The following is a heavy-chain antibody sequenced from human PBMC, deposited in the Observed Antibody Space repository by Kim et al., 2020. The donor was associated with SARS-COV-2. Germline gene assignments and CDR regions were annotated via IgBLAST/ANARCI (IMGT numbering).Heavy chain of an antibody. J-gene: IGHJ4*02. V-gene: IGHV1-3*01. Sequence: ASVKVSCKASGYTFTSYAMHWVRQAPGQRLEWMGWINAGNGNTKYSQKFQGRVTITRDTSASTAYMELSSLRSEDTAVYYCARGGGLGWFGDGWGQGTLVPVSS. CDR3: ARGGGLGWFGDG. CDR2: INAGNGNT. CDR1: GYTFTSYA. D-gene: IGHD3-10*01.